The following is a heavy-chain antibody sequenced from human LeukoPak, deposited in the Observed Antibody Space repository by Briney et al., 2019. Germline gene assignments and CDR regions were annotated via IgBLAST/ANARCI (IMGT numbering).Heavy chain of an antibody. D-gene: IGHD2-15*01. CDR2: ISSSGSTI. V-gene: IGHV3-11*01. CDR3: ARDSYCSGGSCFDY. CDR1: GFTFSDYY. Sequence: GGSLRLSCAASGFTFSDYYMSWIRQAPGKGLEWVSYISSSGSTIYYADSVKGRFTISRDNAKNSLHLQMNSLRVEDTAVYYCARDSYCSGGSCFDYWGQGTLVTVSS. J-gene: IGHJ4*02.